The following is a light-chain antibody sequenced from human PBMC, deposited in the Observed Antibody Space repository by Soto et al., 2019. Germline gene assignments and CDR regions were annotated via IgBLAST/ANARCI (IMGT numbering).Light chain of an antibody. CDR3: QQYGSSLRYN. CDR1: QSVSSSY. V-gene: IGKV3-20*01. J-gene: IGKJ2*01. CDR2: GAF. Sequence: EIVLTQSPGTLSLSPGDRATLSCRASQSVSSSYLAWYQQRPGQAPRLLIYGAFNRPTGIPDRFTGRGSGTDFTLTISRLEPEDFAVYYGQQYGSSLRYNFGQGPKLEIK.